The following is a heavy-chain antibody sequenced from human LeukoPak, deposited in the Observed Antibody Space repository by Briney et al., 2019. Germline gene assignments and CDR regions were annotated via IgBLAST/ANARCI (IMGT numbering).Heavy chain of an antibody. V-gene: IGHV3-11*06. CDR1: GFTFSDYY. CDR2: ISSSSSYT. D-gene: IGHD3-16*02. J-gene: IGHJ4*02. Sequence: GGSLRLSCAASGFTFSDYYMSWIRQAPGKGLEWVSYISSSSSYTNYADSVKGRFTISRDNAKTSLYLQMNSLRAEDTAVYYCARDRTYYDYVWGSYPHDYWGQGTLVTVSS. CDR3: ARDRTYYDYVWGSYPHDY.